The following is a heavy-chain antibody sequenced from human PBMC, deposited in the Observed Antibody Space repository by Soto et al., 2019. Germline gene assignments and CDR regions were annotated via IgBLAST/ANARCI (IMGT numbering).Heavy chain of an antibody. Sequence: GASVKLSCKASGYTFTSYDINWVRQATGQGLEWMGWMNPNSGNTGYAQKFQGRVTMTRNTSISTAYMELSSLRSEDTAVYYCVWNYLSYYYYGMDVWGQGTTVTVSS. V-gene: IGHV1-8*01. D-gene: IGHD1-7*01. CDR2: MNPNSGNT. CDR1: GYTFTSYD. J-gene: IGHJ6*02. CDR3: VWNYLSYYYYGMDV.